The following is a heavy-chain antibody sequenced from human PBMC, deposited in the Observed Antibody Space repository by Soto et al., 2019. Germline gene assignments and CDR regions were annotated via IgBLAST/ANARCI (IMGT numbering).Heavy chain of an antibody. Sequence: QVQLVESGGGVVQPGRSLRLSCAASGFSFSNYGMHWVRQAPGKGLEWVAVIWYDGSNKYYADSVKGRFTISRDNSKNTLYLQMNSLRAEDTAVYYCASEYCSGGSCLSRAFDYWGQGTLVTVSS. CDR1: GFSFSNYG. CDR3: ASEYCSGGSCLSRAFDY. V-gene: IGHV3-33*01. CDR2: IWYDGSNK. J-gene: IGHJ4*02. D-gene: IGHD2-15*01.